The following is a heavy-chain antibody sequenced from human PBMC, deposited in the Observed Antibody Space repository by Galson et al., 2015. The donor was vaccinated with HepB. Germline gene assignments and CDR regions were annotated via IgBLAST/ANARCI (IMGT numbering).Heavy chain of an antibody. J-gene: IGHJ4*01. D-gene: IGHD2-15*01. CDR3: ATSTKWSGYFDY. CDR2: MYPGVDT. V-gene: IGHV3-53*01. Sequence: SLRLSCAVSGFTVRSHYMTWVRQAPGKGLECVSVMYPGVDTTYADSVTGRFTLSRDNPQNTVYLQMNSLRGDDTAVYYCATSTKWSGYFDYWGRGTLVTVSS. CDR1: GFTVRSHY.